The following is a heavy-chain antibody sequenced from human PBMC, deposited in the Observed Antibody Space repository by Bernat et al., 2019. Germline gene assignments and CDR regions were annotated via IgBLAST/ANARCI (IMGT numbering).Heavy chain of an antibody. CDR2: FDPEDGET. CDR3: ETGVGVGATVYYFDY. CDR1: GYTLTELS. V-gene: IGHV1-24*01. Sequence: QVQLVQSGAEVKKPGASVKVSCKVSGYTLTELSMHWVRQAPGKGLEWMGGFDPEDGETIYAQKFQGRVTMTGATSTDTADLERSGRRSEAPAVYSCETGVGVGATVYYFDYWGQGTLVTVSS. D-gene: IGHD1-26*01. J-gene: IGHJ4*02.